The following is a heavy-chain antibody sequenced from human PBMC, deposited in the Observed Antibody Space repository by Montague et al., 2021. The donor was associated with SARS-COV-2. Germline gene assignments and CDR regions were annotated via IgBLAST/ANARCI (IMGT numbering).Heavy chain of an antibody. J-gene: IGHJ3*02. V-gene: IGHV4-59*01. CDR1: GGSISSNY. D-gene: IGHD6-19*01. CDR3: ARGSGWMGNAFDI. CDR2: IYYSGST. Sequence: SETLSLTCTVSGGSISSNYWSWIRQPQGKGLEWIGYIYYSGSTNYNPSLKSRVTISVDTSKNQFSLKLSSVTAADTAVYYCARGSGWMGNAFDIWGQGTMVTVSS.